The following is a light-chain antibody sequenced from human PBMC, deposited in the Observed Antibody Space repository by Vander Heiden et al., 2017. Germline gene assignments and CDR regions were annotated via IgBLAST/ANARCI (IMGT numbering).Light chain of an antibody. CDR1: QSVSSSY. J-gene: IGKJ4*01. CDR3: QQYGSLLT. Sequence: IVLTQSPGTLSLSPRERATLSCRASQSVSSSYLAWYQQKPGQAPRLLIYGASSRATGIPDRFSGSGSGTDFTLTISRLEPEDFAVYYCQQYGSLLTFGGGTKVEIK. V-gene: IGKV3-20*01. CDR2: GAS.